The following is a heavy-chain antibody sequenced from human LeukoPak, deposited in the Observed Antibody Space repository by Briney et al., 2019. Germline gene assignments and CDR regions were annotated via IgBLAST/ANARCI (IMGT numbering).Heavy chain of an antibody. V-gene: IGHV4-34*01. D-gene: IGHD2-2*01. CDR3: ARGLGYCSSTSCLYYYYYGMDV. CDR2: INHSGST. Sequence: KTSETLSLTCAVYGGSFSGYYWSWIRQPPGKGLEWIGEINHSGSTNYNPSLKSRVTISVDTSKNQFSLKLSSVTAADTAVYYCARGLGYCSSTSCLYYYYYGMDVWGQGTTVTVSS. J-gene: IGHJ6*02. CDR1: GGSFSGYY.